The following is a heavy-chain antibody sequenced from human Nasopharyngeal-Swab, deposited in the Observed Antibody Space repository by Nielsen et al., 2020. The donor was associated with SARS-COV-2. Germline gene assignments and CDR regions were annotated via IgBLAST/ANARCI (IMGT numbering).Heavy chain of an antibody. CDR2: ISGSDHTT. CDR1: GFTFRSYA. D-gene: IGHD5-12*01. J-gene: IGHJ6*02. Sequence: GGSLRLSCAASGFTFRSYAISWVRQAPGKGLEWVSVISGSDHTTYYADSVKGRFTISRDNSKNTVNLQMNSLRVEDTAIYYCAKDRDSGDDSDDYYHYYGMDVWGRGTTVTVFS. V-gene: IGHV3-23*01. CDR3: AKDRDSGDDSDDYYHYYGMDV.